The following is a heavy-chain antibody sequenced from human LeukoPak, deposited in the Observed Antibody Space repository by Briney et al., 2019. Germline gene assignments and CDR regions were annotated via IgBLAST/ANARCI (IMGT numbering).Heavy chain of an antibody. D-gene: IGHD3-10*01. Sequence: GESLRISCKGSGYSFTSYWISWVRQMPGKGLEWMGRIDPSHLYTNYSPSFRGHVTISADKSISTAYLQWSSLKASDTAMYYCAGEPLYYYGMDVWGKGTTVTVSS. CDR2: IDPSHLYT. CDR1: GYSFTSYW. J-gene: IGHJ6*04. CDR3: AGEPLYYYGMDV. V-gene: IGHV5-10-1*01.